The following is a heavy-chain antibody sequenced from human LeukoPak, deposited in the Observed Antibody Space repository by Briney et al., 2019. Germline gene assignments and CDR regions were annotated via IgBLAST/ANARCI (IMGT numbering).Heavy chain of an antibody. CDR3: ARFRRHGYFEH. Sequence: SGGSLRLSCAASGFTFSSYWMSWVRQAPGKGLEWVANIKQDGSEKYYVDSVKGRFTISRDDAKNSLYLQMNSLRAEDTAVYYCARFRRHGYFEHWGQGTLVTVSS. D-gene: IGHD2-2*03. J-gene: IGHJ4*02. V-gene: IGHV3-7*03. CDR1: GFTFSSYW. CDR2: IKQDGSEK.